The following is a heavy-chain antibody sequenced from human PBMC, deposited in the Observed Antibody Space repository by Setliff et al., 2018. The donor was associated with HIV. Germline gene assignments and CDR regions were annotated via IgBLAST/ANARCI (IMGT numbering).Heavy chain of an antibody. V-gene: IGHV4-4*07. CDR3: ARDWVTRSNYYGSGSPWYFDF. CDR2: VYASAYS. CDR1: GDSIGDYY. J-gene: IGHJ2*01. Sequence: SETLSLTCTVSGDSIGDYYWNWTRQPAGKGLEWIGRVYASAYSNYNPSLKSRVTMSVDTSQNQFSLKLRSVNAADTAVYYCARDWVTRSNYYGSGSPWYFDFWGRGILVTVPQ. D-gene: IGHD3-10*01.